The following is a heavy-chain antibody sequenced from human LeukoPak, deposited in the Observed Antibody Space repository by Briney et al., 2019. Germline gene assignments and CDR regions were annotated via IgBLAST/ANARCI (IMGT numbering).Heavy chain of an antibody. CDR3: ARHGRMGTINPAY. V-gene: IGHV4-39*01. D-gene: IGHD5-24*01. CDR1: GGSISNSSYY. CDR2: MYYSGST. J-gene: IGHJ4*02. Sequence: PSDTLSLTCTVSGGSISNSSYYWGWIRQPPGKGLEGIGSMYYSGSTYYNPSLKSRATISVDTSKNQFSLKLSFVTAADTAVYYCARHGRMGTINPAYWGQGTLVTVSS.